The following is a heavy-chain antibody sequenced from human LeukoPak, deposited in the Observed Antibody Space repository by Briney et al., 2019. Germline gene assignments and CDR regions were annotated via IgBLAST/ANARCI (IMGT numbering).Heavy chain of an antibody. D-gene: IGHD3-9*01. V-gene: IGHV3-11*04. J-gene: IGHJ4*02. CDR1: GFTFSNGW. CDR2: ISSSGSTI. CDR3: ARGAYDILTGYYGY. Sequence: GGSLRLSCAASGFTFSNGWMSWVRQAPGKGLEWVSYISSSGSTIYYADSVKGRFTISRDNAKNTLYLQMNSLRAEDTAVYYCARGAYDILTGYYGYWGQGTLVTVSS.